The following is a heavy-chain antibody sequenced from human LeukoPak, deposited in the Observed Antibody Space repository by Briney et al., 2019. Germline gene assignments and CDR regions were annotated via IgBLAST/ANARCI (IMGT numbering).Heavy chain of an antibody. D-gene: IGHD6-13*01. J-gene: IGHJ4*02. CDR1: GFTFSSYE. V-gene: IGHV3-48*03. CDR2: ISSSGSTI. CDR3: ARERGGSWYFFVD. Sequence: PGGSLRLSCAASGFTFSSYEMNWVRQAPGKGLEWVSYISSSGSTIYYADSVKGRFTISRDNAKNSLHLQMNSLRAEDTAVYYCARERGGSWYFFVDWGQGTLVTVSS.